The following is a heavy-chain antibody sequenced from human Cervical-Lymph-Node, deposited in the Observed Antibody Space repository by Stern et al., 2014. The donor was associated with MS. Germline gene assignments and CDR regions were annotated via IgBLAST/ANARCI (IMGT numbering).Heavy chain of an antibody. D-gene: IGHD3-10*01. J-gene: IGHJ4*02. Sequence: VQLVESGGGVVQPGRSLGLSCAASGFTFSTYALHWVRQAPGKGLEWVAVISHDGNNKEYANSVKGRFTISRDNSKNTLYVQMDSLRVEDTAVYYCARGSGSTGLYYFDYWGQGTLVTVSS. V-gene: IGHV3-30-3*01. CDR3: ARGSGSTGLYYFDY. CDR2: ISHDGNNK. CDR1: GFTFSTYA.